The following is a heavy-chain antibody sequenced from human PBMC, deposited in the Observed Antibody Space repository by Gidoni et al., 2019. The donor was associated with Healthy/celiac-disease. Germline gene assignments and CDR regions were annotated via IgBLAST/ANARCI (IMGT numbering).Heavy chain of an antibody. J-gene: IGHJ5*02. CDR2: IIPILGIA. Sequence: QVQLVQSEAVVKKPGSSVKVSCKASGCTFSSYTISWVRQAPGQGLEWMGRIIPILGIANDAQKFQGRVTITADKSTSTAYMELSSLRSEDTAVYYCARGLYYDFWSGYQIWVSWFDPWGQGTLVTVPS. D-gene: IGHD3-3*01. CDR3: ARGLYYDFWSGYQIWVSWFDP. CDR1: GCTFSSYT. V-gene: IGHV1-69*02.